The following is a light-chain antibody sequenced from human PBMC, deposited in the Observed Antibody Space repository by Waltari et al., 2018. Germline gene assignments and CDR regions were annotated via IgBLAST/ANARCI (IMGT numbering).Light chain of an antibody. Sequence: QSALTQHASVSGSPGQSITVSCTGTSSDVGSYTLVSWFQQYPDTAPKLVIFEVNKRPSGVSNRFYGSKAGNTASLTISGLQAGDEADYYCCSYAGSGIYVFGTGAKVTVL. CDR3: CSYAGSGIYV. J-gene: IGLJ1*01. V-gene: IGLV2-23*02. CDR2: EVN. CDR1: SSDVGSYTL.